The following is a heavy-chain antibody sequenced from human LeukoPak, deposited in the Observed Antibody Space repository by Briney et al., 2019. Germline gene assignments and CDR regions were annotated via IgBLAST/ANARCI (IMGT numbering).Heavy chain of an antibody. V-gene: IGHV3-23*01. CDR2: ISGSGVTT. Sequence: GGSLRLSCAASGFSFSNYAMSWVRQAPGKGLEWVPGISGSGVTTYYADSVKGRFTISRDNSKNTLYLQMNSLRAEDTAVYYCAKGALSDVWGQGATVTASS. J-gene: IGHJ6*02. CDR3: AKGALSDV. CDR1: GFSFSNYA.